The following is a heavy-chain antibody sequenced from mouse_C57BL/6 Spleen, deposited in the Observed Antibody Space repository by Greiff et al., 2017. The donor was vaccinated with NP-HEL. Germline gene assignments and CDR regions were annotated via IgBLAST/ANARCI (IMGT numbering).Heavy chain of an antibody. J-gene: IGHJ4*01. CDR2: IDPSDSYT. CDR1: GYTFTSYW. Sequence: QVQLQQPGAELVKPGASVKLSCKASGYTFTSYWMQWVKQRPGQGLEWIGEIDPSDSYTNYNQKFKGKATLTVDTSSSTAYMQLSSLTSEDSAVYYCARGGRAYSNYFYYAMDYWGQGTSVTVSS. V-gene: IGHV1-50*01. D-gene: IGHD2-5*01. CDR3: ARGGRAYSNYFYYAMDY.